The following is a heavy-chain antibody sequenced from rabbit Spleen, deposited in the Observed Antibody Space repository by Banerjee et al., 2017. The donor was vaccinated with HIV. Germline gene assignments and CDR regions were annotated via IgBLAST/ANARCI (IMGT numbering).Heavy chain of an antibody. CDR2: IYTGNAKT. CDR3: ARDNGSGDYIDVYFDL. D-gene: IGHD1-1*01. CDR1: GFSFSGRQY. J-gene: IGHJ4*01. V-gene: IGHV1S45*01. Sequence: QEQLKESGGGLVKPGASLTLTCTASGFSFSGRQYMCWVRQAPGKGLEWIGCIYTGNAKTYYASWAKGRFAISKSSSTTVTLQMTSLTAADTATYFCARDNGSGDYIDVYFDLWGPGTLVTVS.